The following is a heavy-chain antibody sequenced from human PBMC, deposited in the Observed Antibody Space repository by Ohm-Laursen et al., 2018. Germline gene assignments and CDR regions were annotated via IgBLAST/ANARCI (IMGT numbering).Heavy chain of an antibody. Sequence: TLSLTCTVSGVSVSNYYWSWIRQPPGKGLEWIGHINYSGNTNYNPSLKSRVTISVDTSKNQFSLKLTSVTAADTAVYYCARQEGYCSSTSCYEVWFDPWGQGTLVTVSS. J-gene: IGHJ5*02. D-gene: IGHD2-2*01. CDR3: ARQEGYCSSTSCYEVWFDP. CDR2: INYSGNT. CDR1: GVSVSNYY. V-gene: IGHV4-59*08.